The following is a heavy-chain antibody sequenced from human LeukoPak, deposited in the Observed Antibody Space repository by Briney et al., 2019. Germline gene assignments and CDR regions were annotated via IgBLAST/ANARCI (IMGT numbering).Heavy chain of an antibody. CDR3: ARRYCSSTSCTLDY. V-gene: IGHV3-48*03. D-gene: IGHD2-2*01. CDR2: ISSSGGAT. J-gene: IGHJ4*02. CDR1: GFTFSSYE. Sequence: PGGSLRLSCARSGFTFSSYEMNWVRQAPGKGLEWVSHISSSGGATYYADSVKGRFTIPRDNAMTSLYLQMNSLRAEDTAVYYCARRYCSSTSCTLDYWGQGTLVTVSS.